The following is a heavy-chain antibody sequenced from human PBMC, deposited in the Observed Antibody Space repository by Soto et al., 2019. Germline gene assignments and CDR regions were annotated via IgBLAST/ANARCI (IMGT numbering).Heavy chain of an antibody. CDR2: IYHIGST. J-gene: IGHJ4*02. CDR1: GGSISSGGYS. D-gene: IGHD3-10*01. Sequence: SETLSLTCAVSGGSISSGGYSWSWIRQPPGKGMEWIGYIYHIGSTYYNPSLKSRVTISVDRSKNQFSLKLSSVTAADTAVYYCARQGEYYYGSGSYYRIIDYWGQGTLVTVSS. V-gene: IGHV4-30-2*01. CDR3: ARQGEYYYGSGSYYRIIDY.